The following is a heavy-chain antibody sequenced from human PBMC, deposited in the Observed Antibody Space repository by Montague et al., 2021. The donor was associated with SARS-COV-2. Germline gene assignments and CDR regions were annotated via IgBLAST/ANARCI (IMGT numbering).Heavy chain of an antibody. Sequence: PALVKPTQTLTLTCTFSGFSLSTRGVGVAWIRQPPGKALEWLALIYWDDDKRYSPSLKRRLTITKDTSKNQVVLTMTNMDPVDTATYYCARSNPSFAGSSFDDWGQGTLVTVSS. V-gene: IGHV2-5*02. J-gene: IGHJ4*02. CDR2: IYWDDDK. CDR3: ARSNPSFAGSSFDD. CDR1: GFSLSTRGVG. D-gene: IGHD3-16*02.